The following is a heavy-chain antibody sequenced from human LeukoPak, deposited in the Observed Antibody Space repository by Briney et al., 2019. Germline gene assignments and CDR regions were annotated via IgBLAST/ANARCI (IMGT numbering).Heavy chain of an antibody. Sequence: SETLSLTCAVYGGSFSGYYWSWIRQPPGKGLEWIGEINHSGGTNYNPSLKSRVTISVDTSKNQFSLKLSSVTAADTAVYYCASATYYDSSGSQPDFDCWGQGTLVTVSS. D-gene: IGHD3-22*01. V-gene: IGHV4-34*01. J-gene: IGHJ4*02. CDR3: ASATYYDSSGSQPDFDC. CDR1: GGSFSGYY. CDR2: INHSGGT.